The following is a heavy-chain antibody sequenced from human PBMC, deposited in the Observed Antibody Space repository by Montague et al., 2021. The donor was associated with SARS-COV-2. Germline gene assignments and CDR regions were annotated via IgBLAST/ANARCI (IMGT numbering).Heavy chain of an antibody. CDR3: ARAGTITMIVVVIDAFDI. CDR1: GGSISSGGCY. D-gene: IGHD3-22*01. CDR2: IYYSGST. Sequence: TLSLTCTVSGGSISSGGCYWSWIRQHPGKGLEWIGYIYYSGSTYYNPSLKSRVTISVDTPKNQFSLKLSSVTAADTAVYYCARAGTITMIVVVIDAFDIWGQGTMVTVSS. V-gene: IGHV4-31*03. J-gene: IGHJ3*02.